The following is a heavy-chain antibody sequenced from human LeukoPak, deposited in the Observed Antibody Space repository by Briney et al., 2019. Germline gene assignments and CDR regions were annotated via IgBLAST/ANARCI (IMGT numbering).Heavy chain of an antibody. CDR3: SRERGYSYGYSDY. CDR2: ISSSSTSM. V-gene: IGHV3-21*01. Sequence: GGSLRLSCAASGFTFSSYSMNWVRHAPGKGLELVSSISSSSTSMYYADSVKGRLTISRDNAKNSLYLQMNSLRAEDTAVYYCSRERGYSYGYSDYWGQGTLVTVSS. J-gene: IGHJ4*02. CDR1: GFTFSSYS. D-gene: IGHD5-18*01.